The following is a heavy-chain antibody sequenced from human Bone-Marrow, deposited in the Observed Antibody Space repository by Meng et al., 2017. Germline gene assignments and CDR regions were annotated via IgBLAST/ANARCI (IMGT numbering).Heavy chain of an antibody. Sequence: GGSLRLSCAASGFTFSSYWMSWVRQAPGKGLEWVANIKQDGSEKYYVDSVKGRFTISRDNAKNSLYLQMNSLRAEDTAVYYCARGGGLLWFGEPVDYWGQGTLVTVSS. CDR2: IKQDGSEK. V-gene: IGHV3-7*01. CDR3: ARGGGLLWFGEPVDY. D-gene: IGHD3-10*01. CDR1: GFTFSSYW. J-gene: IGHJ4*02.